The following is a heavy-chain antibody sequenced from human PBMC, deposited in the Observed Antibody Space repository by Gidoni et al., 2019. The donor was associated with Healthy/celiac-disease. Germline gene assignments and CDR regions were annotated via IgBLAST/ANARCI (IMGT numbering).Heavy chain of an antibody. CDR1: GFTVSSNY. CDR3: ARDLGGYRNY. CDR2: IYSGGST. J-gene: IGHJ4*02. D-gene: IGHD5-18*01. V-gene: IGHV3-53*01. Sequence: EFQLVESGGGLIHPGGSLRLSCAASGFTVSSNYMSWVRQAPGKGLEWVSVIYSGGSTYYADSVKGRLTIYRDNSKNTLYLQMNSLRAEDTAVYYCARDLGGYRNYWGQGTLVTVSS.